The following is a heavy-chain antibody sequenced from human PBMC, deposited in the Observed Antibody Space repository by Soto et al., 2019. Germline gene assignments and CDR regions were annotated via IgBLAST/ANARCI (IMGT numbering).Heavy chain of an antibody. CDR3: ANTVDV. J-gene: IGHJ6*02. CDR2: IYPSDSHT. V-gene: IGHV5-10-1*01. CDR1: GYSFTNYW. Sequence: GESLKLYCQASGYSFTNYWISWVRQMPGKGLEWMGRIYPSDSHTNYSPSFQGHVTISVDKSISTAYLQWSSLKAPDSAIYYCANTVDVWGQGTTVTVSS.